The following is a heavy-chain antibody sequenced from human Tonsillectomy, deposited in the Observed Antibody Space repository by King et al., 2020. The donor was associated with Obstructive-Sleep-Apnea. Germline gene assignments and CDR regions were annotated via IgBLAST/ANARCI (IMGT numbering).Heavy chain of an antibody. Sequence: QLQESGPGLVKPSETLSLTCTVSGDSISSYYWSWILQPPGKGLEWMGDNYYIGSTMYNPSLKRRVTISLDTSKNQFSLKLSSVTAADTAVYYCARNTEHYYYYGMDVWGQGTTVTVSS. D-gene: IGHD1-26*01. V-gene: IGHV4-59*08. CDR2: NYYIGST. CDR1: GDSISSYY. CDR3: ARNTEHYYYYGMDV. J-gene: IGHJ6*02.